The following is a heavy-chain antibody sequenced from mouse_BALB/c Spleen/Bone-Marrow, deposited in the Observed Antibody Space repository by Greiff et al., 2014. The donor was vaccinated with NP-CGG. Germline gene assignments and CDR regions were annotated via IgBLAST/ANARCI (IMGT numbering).Heavy chain of an antibody. CDR3: ARYYDYDWYFDV. CDR2: IYPGSGST. J-gene: IGHJ1*01. CDR1: GYTFTDYV. V-gene: IGHV1-81*01. D-gene: IGHD2-4*01. Sequence: QVQLQQSGPELVKPGASVKMSCKASGYTFTDYVISWVKQRTGQGLERIGEIYPGSGSTYYNEKFKGKATLTADKSSNTAYMQLSSLTSEDSAVYFCARYYDYDWYFDVWGAGPRSPLL.